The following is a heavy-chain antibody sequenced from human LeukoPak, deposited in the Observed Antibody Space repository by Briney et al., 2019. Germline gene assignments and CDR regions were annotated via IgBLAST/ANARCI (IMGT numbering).Heavy chain of an antibody. CDR2: IYYSGST. D-gene: IGHD3-10*01. Sequence: SETLSLTCTVSGGSISSYYWSWIRQPPGKGLEWIGYIYYSGSTNYNPSLKSRVTISVDTSKNQFSLKLSSVTAADTAVYYRARLGRGFDYWGQGTLVTVSS. CDR3: ARLGRGFDY. CDR1: GGSISSYY. V-gene: IGHV4-59*08. J-gene: IGHJ4*02.